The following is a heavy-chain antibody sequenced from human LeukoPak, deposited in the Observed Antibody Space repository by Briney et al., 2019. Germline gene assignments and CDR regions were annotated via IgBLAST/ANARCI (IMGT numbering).Heavy chain of an antibody. V-gene: IGHV3-48*01. CDR2: ISSRGGTI. D-gene: IGHD6-19*01. Sequence: GGSLRLSCAASGFTFSSSSMSWVRQSPERGLEWVSYISSRGGTIYYADSVKGRFTISRDNAKNSLHLQMNSLRAEDTAIYYCAKELTPDRSGFDAFHIWGQGTMVTVSS. CDR3: AKELTPDRSGFDAFHI. J-gene: IGHJ3*02. CDR1: GFTFSSSS.